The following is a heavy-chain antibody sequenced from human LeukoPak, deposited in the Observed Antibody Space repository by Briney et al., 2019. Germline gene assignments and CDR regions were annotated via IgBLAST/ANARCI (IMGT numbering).Heavy chain of an antibody. D-gene: IGHD3-9*01. J-gene: IGHJ3*02. CDR1: GGSISSYY. CDR3: ARYISLRYFDWSNDAFDI. CDR2: IYTSGST. V-gene: IGHV4-4*07. Sequence: SETLSLTCTVSGGSISSYYWSWIRQPAGKGLEWIGRIYTSGSTNYNPSLKSRVTMSVDTSKNQFSLKLSSVTAADTAVYYCARYISLRYFDWSNDAFDIWGQGTMVTVSS.